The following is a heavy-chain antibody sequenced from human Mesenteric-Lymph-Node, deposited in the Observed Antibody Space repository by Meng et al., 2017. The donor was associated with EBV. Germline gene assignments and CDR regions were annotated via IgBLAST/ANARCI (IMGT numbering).Heavy chain of an antibody. J-gene: IGHJ5*02. CDR1: GGTFSSYD. CDR3: ARGTAAIPGWFDP. D-gene: IGHD2-21*02. V-gene: IGHV1-8*02. CDR2: MNPNSGNT. Sequence: QVQLVQSGAEVKKPGSSVKVSCKASGGTFSSYDINWVLQATGQGLEWMGWMNPNSGNTGYAQKFQGRVTMTRNTSISTAYMELSSLRSEDTAVYYCARGTAAIPGWFDPWGQGTLVTVSS.